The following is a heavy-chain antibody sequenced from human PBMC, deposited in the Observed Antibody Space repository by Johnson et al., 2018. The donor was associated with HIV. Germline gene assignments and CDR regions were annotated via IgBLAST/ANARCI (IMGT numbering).Heavy chain of an antibody. CDR3: ARRKLGYCSGGSCYAAFDF. J-gene: IGHJ3*01. CDR1: GFTFSSYW. Sequence: VQLVESGGGLVQPGGSLRLSCAASGFTFSSYWMSWVRQAPGKGLEWVANIRQDGSEKYYVASVKGRFPIYRDNDKNARYLQMKRLRAEDTAVYYCARRKLGYCSGGSCYAAFDFWGQGTMVTVSS. D-gene: IGHD2-15*01. CDR2: IRQDGSEK. V-gene: IGHV3-7*01.